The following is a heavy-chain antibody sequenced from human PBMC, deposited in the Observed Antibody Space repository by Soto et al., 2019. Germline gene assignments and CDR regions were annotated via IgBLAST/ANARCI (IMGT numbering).Heavy chain of an antibody. CDR2: IIPIFGTA. V-gene: IGHV1-69*13. J-gene: IGHJ6*02. CDR1: GGTFSSYA. CDR3: ANCGYSYGYVHYYYGMDV. Sequence: ASVKVSCKASGGTFSSYAISWVRQAPGQGLEWMGGIIPIFGTANYAQKFQGRVTITADESTSTAYMELSSLRSEDTAVYYCANCGYSYGYVHYYYGMDVWGQGTTVTVSS. D-gene: IGHD5-18*01.